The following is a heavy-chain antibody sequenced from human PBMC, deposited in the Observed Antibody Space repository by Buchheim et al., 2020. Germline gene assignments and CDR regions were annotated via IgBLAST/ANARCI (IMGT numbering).Heavy chain of an antibody. Sequence: EVQLLESGGGLVQPGGSLRLSCAASGFTFSSYAMSWVRQAPGKGLEWVSAISGSGGSTYYADSVKGRVLISRENSKNTLYLQMNSLRAEDTAVYYCANLPSSGWYGDYYGMDVWGQGTT. V-gene: IGHV3-23*01. CDR3: ANLPSSGWYGDYYGMDV. D-gene: IGHD6-19*01. CDR2: ISGSGGST. J-gene: IGHJ6*02. CDR1: GFTFSSYA.